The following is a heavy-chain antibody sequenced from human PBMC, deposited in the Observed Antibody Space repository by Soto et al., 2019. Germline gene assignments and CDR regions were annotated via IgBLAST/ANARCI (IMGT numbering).Heavy chain of an antibody. V-gene: IGHV3-30*18. J-gene: IGHJ4*02. CDR2: ISYDGSNK. CDR3: AKDQQRGFPDSSGYYPSDY. D-gene: IGHD3-22*01. CDR1: GFTFSSYG. Sequence: GGSLRLSCAASGFTFSSYGMHWVRQAPGKGLEWVAVISYDGSNKYYADSVKGRFTISRDNSKNTLYLQMNSLRAEGTAVYYCAKDQQRGFPDSSGYYPSDYWGQGTLVTVSS.